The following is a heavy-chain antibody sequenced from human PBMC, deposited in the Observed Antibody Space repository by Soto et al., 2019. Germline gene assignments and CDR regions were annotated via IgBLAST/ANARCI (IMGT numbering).Heavy chain of an antibody. Sequence: QVQLQQWGAGLLKPSETLSLTCAVYGGSFSGYXWSWIRQPPGKGLEWIGEINHSGSTNYNPSLKSRVTISVDTSKNQFSLKLSSVTAADTAVYYCARGDIVVVVAAITSTKYWYFDLWGRGTLVTVSS. J-gene: IGHJ2*01. CDR2: INHSGST. CDR3: ARGDIVVVVAAITSTKYWYFDL. CDR1: GGSFSGYX. V-gene: IGHV4-34*01. D-gene: IGHD2-15*01.